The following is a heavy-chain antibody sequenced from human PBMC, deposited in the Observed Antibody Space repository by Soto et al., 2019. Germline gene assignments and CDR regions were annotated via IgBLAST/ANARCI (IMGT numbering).Heavy chain of an antibody. V-gene: IGHV2-5*02. CDR2: IYWDDDK. CDR3: IQSRCGGDCLQSYASHYYYGMDV. Sequence: SGPTLVNPTQTLTLTCTFSGLSLSTSGVGVGWIRPPPGKALEWLALIYWDDDKRYSPSLRSRLTISKDTSKNQVVLTMTNMDPVDTATYYCIQSRCGGDCLQSYASHYYYGMDVWGQGT. D-gene: IGHD2-21*02. CDR1: GLSLSTSGVG. J-gene: IGHJ6*02.